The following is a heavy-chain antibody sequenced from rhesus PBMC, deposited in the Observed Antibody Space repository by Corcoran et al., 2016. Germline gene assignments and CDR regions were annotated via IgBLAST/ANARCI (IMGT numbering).Heavy chain of an antibody. CDR2: IYGSGSST. Sequence: QLQLQESGPGLVKPSETLSVTCAVSGGSISSSYWSWNRQAPGKGLAWIGYIYGSGSSTNSNPYLKCRVTLSVDTCKNLLSLMLRSVTAADTAVYYCASGGVAAPFDYWGQGVLVTVSS. J-gene: IGHJ4*01. V-gene: IGHV4-169*02. D-gene: IGHD4-29*01. CDR1: GGSISSSY. CDR3: ASGGVAAPFDY.